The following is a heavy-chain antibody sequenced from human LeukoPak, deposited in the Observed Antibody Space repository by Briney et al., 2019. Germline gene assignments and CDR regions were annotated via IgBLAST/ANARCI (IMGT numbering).Heavy chain of an antibody. Sequence: GGSLRLSCAASGFTFSSYNMNWVRQAPGKGLEWVSSISSSSSYIYYADSVKGRFTISRDNAKNSLYLQMNSLRAEDAAVYYCAHGSGIDFDPWGQGTLVTVSS. D-gene: IGHD3-10*01. CDR2: ISSSSSYI. J-gene: IGHJ5*02. V-gene: IGHV3-21*01. CDR3: AHGSGIDFDP. CDR1: GFTFSSYN.